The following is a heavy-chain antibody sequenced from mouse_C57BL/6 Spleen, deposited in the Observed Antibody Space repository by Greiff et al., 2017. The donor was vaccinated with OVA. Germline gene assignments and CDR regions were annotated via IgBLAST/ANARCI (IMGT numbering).Heavy chain of an antibody. J-gene: IGHJ3*01. V-gene: IGHV3-6*01. CDR3: ARGLRREFAY. CDR1: GYSITSGYY. D-gene: IGHD2-4*01. Sequence: EVKLMESGPGLVKPSQSLSLTCSVTGYSITSGYYWNWIRQFPGNKLEWMGYISYDGSNNYNPSLKNRISITRDTSKNQFFLKLNSVTTEDTATYYCARGLRREFAYWGQGTLVTVSA. CDR2: ISYDGSN.